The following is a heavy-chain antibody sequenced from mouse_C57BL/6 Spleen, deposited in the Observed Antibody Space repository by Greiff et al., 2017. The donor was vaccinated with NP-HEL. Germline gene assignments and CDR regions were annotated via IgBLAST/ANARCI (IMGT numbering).Heavy chain of an antibody. Sequence: QVQLQQSGAELVKPGASVKLSCKASGYTFTEYTIHWVKQRSGQGLEWIGWFYPGSGSIKYNEKFKDKATLTADKSSSTVYMELSSLTSEDSAVYFCARHEGAIATVVAPFDYWGQGTTLTVSS. CDR1: GYTFTEYT. V-gene: IGHV1-62-2*01. J-gene: IGHJ2*01. D-gene: IGHD1-1*01. CDR3: ARHEGAIATVVAPFDY. CDR2: FYPGSGSI.